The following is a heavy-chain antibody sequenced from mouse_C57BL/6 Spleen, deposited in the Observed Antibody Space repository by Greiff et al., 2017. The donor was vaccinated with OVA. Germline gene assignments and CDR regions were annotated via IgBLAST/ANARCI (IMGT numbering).Heavy chain of an antibody. CDR3: ARGDSNYEIWYFDV. D-gene: IGHD2-5*01. CDR2: IYPGDGDT. V-gene: IGHV1-82*01. CDR1: GYAFSSSW. J-gene: IGHJ1*03. Sequence: QVQLQQSGPELVKPGASVKISCKASGYAFSSSWMNWVKQRPGKGLEWIGRIYPGDGDTNYNGKFKGKATLTADKSSSTAYMQLSSLTSEDSAVYLCARGDSNYEIWYFDVWGTGTTVTVSS.